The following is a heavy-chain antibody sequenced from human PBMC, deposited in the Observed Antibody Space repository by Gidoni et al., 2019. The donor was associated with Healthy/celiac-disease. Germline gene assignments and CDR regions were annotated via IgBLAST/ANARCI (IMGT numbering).Heavy chain of an antibody. V-gene: IGHV1-3*01. Sequence: QVQLVQSGAEVKKPGASVKVSCKASGYTFTSYAMHWVRQAPGQRLEWMGWINAGNGNTKYSQKFQGRVTITSDTSASTAYMELISLRSEDTAVYYCARVDDDCSGGSCYSEFDYWGQGTLVTVSS. CDR2: INAGNGNT. CDR1: GYTFTSYA. J-gene: IGHJ4*02. D-gene: IGHD2-15*01. CDR3: ARVDDDCSGGSCYSEFDY.